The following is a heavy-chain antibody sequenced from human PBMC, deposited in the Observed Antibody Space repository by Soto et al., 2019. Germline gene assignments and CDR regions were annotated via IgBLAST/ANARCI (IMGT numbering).Heavy chain of an antibody. CDR1: GFTFSSYG. D-gene: IGHD5-18*01. Sequence: QVQLVESGGGVVQPGRSLRLSCAASGFTFSSYGMHWVRQAPGKGLEWVAVISYDGSNKYYADSVKGRFTISRDNSKNTLYLQMYSLRAEDTAVYYCAKETDTAYFDYWGQGTLVTVSS. V-gene: IGHV3-30*18. J-gene: IGHJ4*02. CDR2: ISYDGSNK. CDR3: AKETDTAYFDY.